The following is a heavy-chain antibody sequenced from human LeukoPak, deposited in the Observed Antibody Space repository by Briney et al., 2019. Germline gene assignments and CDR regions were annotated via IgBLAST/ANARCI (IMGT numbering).Heavy chain of an antibody. D-gene: IGHD6-13*01. J-gene: IGHJ4*02. CDR1: GGTFSSYA. Sequence: SVKVSCKASGGTFSSYAISWVRQAPGQGLEWMGGIIPIFGTANYAQKFQGRVTITADESTSTAYMELSSLGSEDTAVYYCARSFSSWPSFAFDYWGQGTLVTVSS. CDR2: IIPIFGTA. CDR3: ARSFSSWPSFAFDY. V-gene: IGHV1-69*13.